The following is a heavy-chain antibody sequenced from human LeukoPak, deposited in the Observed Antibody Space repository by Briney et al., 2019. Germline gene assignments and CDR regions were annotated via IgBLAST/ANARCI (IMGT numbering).Heavy chain of an antibody. CDR1: GFTFGDHA. Sequence: GGSLRLSCTASGFTFGDHAMSWVRQAPGKGLEWVGFIRSKAYGGTTEYAASVKGRFTISRDDSKSIAYLQMNSLKTEDTAVYYCTRARSSGWYLGDFDYWGQGTLVTVSS. CDR2: IRSKAYGGTT. CDR3: TRARSSGWYLGDFDY. D-gene: IGHD6-19*01. J-gene: IGHJ4*02. V-gene: IGHV3-49*04.